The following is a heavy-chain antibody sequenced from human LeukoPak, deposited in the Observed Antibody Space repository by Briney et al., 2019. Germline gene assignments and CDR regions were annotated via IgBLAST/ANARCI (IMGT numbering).Heavy chain of an antibody. CDR1: GGSISSGSYY. J-gene: IGHJ3*02. CDR3: ARSMTTVERGYAFDI. Sequence: SETLSLTCTVSGGSISSGSYYWSWIRQPAGKGLEWIERIYTSGSTNYNPSLKSRVTISVDTSKNQFSLKLSSVTAADTAVYYCARSMTTVERGYAFDIWGQGTMVTVSS. CDR2: IYTSGST. D-gene: IGHD4-23*01. V-gene: IGHV4-61*02.